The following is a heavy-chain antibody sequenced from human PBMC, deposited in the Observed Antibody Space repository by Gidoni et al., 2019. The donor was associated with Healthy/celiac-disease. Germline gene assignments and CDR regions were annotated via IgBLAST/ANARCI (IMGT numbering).Heavy chain of an antibody. CDR3: AREGIAARFIFVYYGMDV. D-gene: IGHD6-13*01. Sequence: EVQLVESGGGLVQPGGSLRLSCAASGFTFSSYSMNWVRQAPGKGLEWVSYISSSSSTIYYADSVKGRFTISRDNAKNSLYLQMNSLRAEDTAVYYCAREGIAARFIFVYYGMDVWGQGTTVTVSS. CDR1: GFTFSSYS. J-gene: IGHJ6*02. V-gene: IGHV3-48*01. CDR2: ISSSSSTI.